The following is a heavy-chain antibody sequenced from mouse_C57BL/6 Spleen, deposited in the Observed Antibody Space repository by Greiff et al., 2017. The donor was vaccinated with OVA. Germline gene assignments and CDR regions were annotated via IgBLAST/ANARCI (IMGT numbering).Heavy chain of an antibody. J-gene: IGHJ3*01. CDR2: INPSSGYT. D-gene: IGHD2-4*01. Sequence: QVQLQQSGAELAKPGASVKLSCKASGYTFTSYWMHWVKQRPGQGLEWIGYINPSSGYTKYNQKFKDKATLTADKSSSPAYMQLSSLTYDDAAFYYCATYDYFAYWGQGTLVTVSA. CDR1: GYTFTSYW. V-gene: IGHV1-7*01. CDR3: ATYDYFAY.